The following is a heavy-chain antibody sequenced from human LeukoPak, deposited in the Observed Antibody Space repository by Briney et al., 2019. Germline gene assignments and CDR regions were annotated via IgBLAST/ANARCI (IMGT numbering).Heavy chain of an antibody. CDR1: GGSISSYY. CDR2: IYYSGST. CDR3: ARGSVPRFDP. V-gene: IGHV4-59*01. Sequence: SGTLSLTCTVSGGSISSYYWSWIRQPPGKGLEWIGYIYYSGSTNYNPSLKSRVTISVDTSKNQFSLKLSSVTAADTAVYYCARGSVPRFDPWGQGTLVTVSS. J-gene: IGHJ5*02. D-gene: IGHD2-15*01.